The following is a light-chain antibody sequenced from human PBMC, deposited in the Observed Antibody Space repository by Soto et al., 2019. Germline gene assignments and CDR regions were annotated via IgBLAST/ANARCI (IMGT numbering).Light chain of an antibody. V-gene: IGLV1-40*01. CDR3: QSYDSSLSGSGVV. J-gene: IGLJ2*01. Sequence: QSVLTQPPSVSGAPGQRVTISCTGSSSNIGAGYDVHWYQQLPGTAPKLLIYGNSNRPSGVPDRFSGSKSVTSASLAITGLQAEDEADYYCQSYDSSLSGSGVVFGGGTKLTVL. CDR1: SSNIGAGYD. CDR2: GNS.